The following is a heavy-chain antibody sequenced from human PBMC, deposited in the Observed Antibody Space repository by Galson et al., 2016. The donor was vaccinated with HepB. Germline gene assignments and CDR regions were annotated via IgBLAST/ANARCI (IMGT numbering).Heavy chain of an antibody. J-gene: IGHJ4*02. D-gene: IGHD7-27*01. CDR1: GYTFTSYG. V-gene: IGHV1-18*01. CDR2: ISAYSGKK. CDR3: AREGGTGDLYFDY. Sequence: SVKVSCKASGYTFTSYGISWVRQAPGQGLEWMGWISAYSGKKTYAQKLQGRVTMTTDTSTSTAYMELRSLRSDDTAVYYCAREGGTGDLYFDYWGQGTLVTVSS.